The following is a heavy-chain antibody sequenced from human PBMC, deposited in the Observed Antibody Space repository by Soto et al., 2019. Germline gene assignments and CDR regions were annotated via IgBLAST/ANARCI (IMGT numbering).Heavy chain of an antibody. CDR2: IYSGGST. CDR3: ARDAVVRRHYFDY. J-gene: IGHJ4*02. CDR1: GFTVSSNY. V-gene: IGHV3-66*01. Sequence: GGSLRLSCAASGFTVSSNYMSWVRQAPGKGLEWVSVIYSGGSTYYADSVKGRFTISRDNSKNTLYLQMNSLRAEDTAVYYCARDAVVRRHYFDYWGQGTLVTVSS. D-gene: IGHD2-15*01.